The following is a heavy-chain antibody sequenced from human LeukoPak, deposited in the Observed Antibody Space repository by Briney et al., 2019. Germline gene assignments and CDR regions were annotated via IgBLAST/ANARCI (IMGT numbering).Heavy chain of an antibody. J-gene: IGHJ2*01. Sequence: ASVKVSCKASGYTFTSSNINWVRQATGQGLEWTGWMNPNSGDSGFAVKFQGRVTMTRNTSISTAYMELSSLTSEDTAVYYCARIKFDYDTVTGYYSNWYFDLWGRGTLVTVSA. D-gene: IGHD3-9*01. CDR2: MNPNSGDS. CDR1: GYTFTSSN. V-gene: IGHV1-8*01. CDR3: ARIKFDYDTVTGYYSNWYFDL.